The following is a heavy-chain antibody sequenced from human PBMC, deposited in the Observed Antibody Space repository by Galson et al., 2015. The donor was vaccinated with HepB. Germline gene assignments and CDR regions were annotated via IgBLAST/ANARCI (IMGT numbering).Heavy chain of an antibody. CDR2: ISYDGSNK. V-gene: IGHV3-30*04. D-gene: IGHD5/OR15-5a*01. CDR3: ARPFYDSAYYYYGMDV. CDR1: GFTFSSYA. Sequence: SLRLSCAASGFTFSSYAMHWVRQAPGKGLEWVAVISYDGSNKYYADSAKGRFTISRDNSKNTLYLQMNSLRAEDTAVYYCARPFYDSAYYYYGMDVWGQGTTVTVSS. J-gene: IGHJ6*02.